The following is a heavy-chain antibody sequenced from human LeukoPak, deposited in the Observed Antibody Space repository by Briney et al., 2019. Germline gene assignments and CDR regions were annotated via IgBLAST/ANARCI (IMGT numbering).Heavy chain of an antibody. J-gene: IGHJ5*02. CDR3: TRDPRITIFGMVPDP. V-gene: IGHV3-49*04. Sequence: GRSLRLSCTASGFTFGDYAMSWVRQAPGKGLEWVGFIRSKAYGGTTEYAASVKGRFTISRDDSKSIAYLQMNSLKTEDTAVYYCTRDPRITIFGMVPDPWAQGTLVTVSS. CDR2: IRSKAYGGTT. CDR1: GFTFGDYA. D-gene: IGHD3-3*01.